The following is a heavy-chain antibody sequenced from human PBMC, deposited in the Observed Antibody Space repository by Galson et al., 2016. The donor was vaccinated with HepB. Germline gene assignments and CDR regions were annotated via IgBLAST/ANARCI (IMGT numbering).Heavy chain of an antibody. CDR3: ARDSPYHYGSKGAFDI. V-gene: IGHV4-59*01. CDR2: IYYTGLT. D-gene: IGHD3-22*01. J-gene: IGHJ3*02. CDR1: GGSISGDY. Sequence: SETLSLTCTVSGGSISGDYWTWIRQPPGKGLEWIGYIYYTGLTNYRSSLERRVTISVDTSKSQFSLKLSSVTAADTAMYYCARDSPYHYGSKGAFDIWGQGTMVTVSS.